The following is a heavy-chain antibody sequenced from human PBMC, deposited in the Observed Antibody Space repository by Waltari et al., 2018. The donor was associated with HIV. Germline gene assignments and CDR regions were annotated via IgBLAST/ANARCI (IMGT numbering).Heavy chain of an antibody. CDR1: GYTFIGYY. V-gene: IGHV1-2*02. Sequence: QVQLVQSGAEVKKPGASVKVSCTASGYTFIGYYLYWVRQAPGRGLEWMGWIDPNSGDTNYAQKFQGRVTMTRDTSISTAYMELSRLRPDDTAVYYCARTYYYDSSGYYAPWGQGTLVTVSS. D-gene: IGHD3-22*01. CDR2: IDPNSGDT. CDR3: ARTYYYDSSGYYAP. J-gene: IGHJ5*02.